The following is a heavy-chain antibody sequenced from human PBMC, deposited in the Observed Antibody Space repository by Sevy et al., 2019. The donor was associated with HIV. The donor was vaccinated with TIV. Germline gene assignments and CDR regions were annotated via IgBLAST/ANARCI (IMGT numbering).Heavy chain of an antibody. CDR3: ARVVGYVSRNYYKYYYDLDV. CDR2: ISSVSTII. Sequence: GGSLRLSCAASGFSFNSYDMNWVRQAPGKGLEWVSSISSVSTIIYYGDSVRGRFSISRDNAKKSLYLQMNNLRVEDTDVYYCARVVGYVSRNYYKYYYDLDVWGQGTTVTVSS. CDR1: GFSFNSYD. D-gene: IGHD3-10*01. J-gene: IGHJ6*02. V-gene: IGHV3-21*01.